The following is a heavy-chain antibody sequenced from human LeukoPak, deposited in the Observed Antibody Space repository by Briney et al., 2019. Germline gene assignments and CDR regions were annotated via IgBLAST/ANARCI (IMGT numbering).Heavy chain of an antibody. CDR3: ARGYELAVAGTVGY. D-gene: IGHD6-19*01. CDR2: INPNSGGT. Sequence: ASVKVSCKAAGYTFTGYYMHWVRQAPGQGLEWMGWINPNSGGTNYAQKFQGRVTMTRDTSISTAYMELSRLRSDDTAVYYCARGYELAVAGTVGYWGQGTLVTVSS. CDR1: GYTFTGYY. J-gene: IGHJ4*02. V-gene: IGHV1-2*02.